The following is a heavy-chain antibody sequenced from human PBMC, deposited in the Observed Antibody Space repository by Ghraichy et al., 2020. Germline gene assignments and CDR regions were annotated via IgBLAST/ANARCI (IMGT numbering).Heavy chain of an antibody. D-gene: IGHD3-22*01. CDR3: ARERHYYDSSGLYSPNYYYGMDV. CDR1: GYTFTSYG. V-gene: IGHV1-18*01. CDR2: ISAYNGNT. J-gene: IGHJ6*02. Sequence: ASVKVSCKASGYTFTSYGISWVRQAPGQGLEWMGWISAYNGNTNYAQKFQGRVTMTTDTSKSTAYMELRSLRSDDTAVYYCARERHYYDSSGLYSPNYYYGMDVWGQGTTVTVSS.